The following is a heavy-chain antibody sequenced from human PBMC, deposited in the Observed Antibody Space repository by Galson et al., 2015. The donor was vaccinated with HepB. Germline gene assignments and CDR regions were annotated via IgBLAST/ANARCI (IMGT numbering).Heavy chain of an antibody. J-gene: IGHJ4*02. D-gene: IGHD3-22*01. Sequence: SLRLSCAASGFTFSSYSMNWVRQAPGKGLEWVSSISSSSSYIYYADSVKGRFTISRDNAKNSLYLQMNSLRDEDTAVYYCASGYDSSGYYPWYFDYWGQGTLVTVSS. CDR3: ASGYDSSGYYPWYFDY. V-gene: IGHV3-21*01. CDR2: ISSSSSYI. CDR1: GFTFSSYS.